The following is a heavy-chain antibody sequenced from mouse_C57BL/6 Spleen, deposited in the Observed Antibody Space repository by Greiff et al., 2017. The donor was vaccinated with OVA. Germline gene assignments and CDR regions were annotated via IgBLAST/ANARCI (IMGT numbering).Heavy chain of an antibody. V-gene: IGHV7-3*01. D-gene: IGHD2-4*01. CDR2: IRNKANGYTT. CDR3: ARYDDYDGGFDY. CDR1: GFTFTDYY. Sequence: DVHLVESGGGLVQPGGSLSLSCAASGFTFTDYYMSWVRQPPGKALEWLGFIRNKANGYTTEYSASVKGRFTISRDNSQSILYLQMNALRAEDSATYYCARYDDYDGGFDYWGQGTTLTVSS. J-gene: IGHJ2*01.